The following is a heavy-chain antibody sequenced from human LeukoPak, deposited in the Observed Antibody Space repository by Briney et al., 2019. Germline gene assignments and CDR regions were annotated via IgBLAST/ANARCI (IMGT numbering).Heavy chain of an antibody. Sequence: ASVKVSCKASGYTFTSYYMHWVRQAPGQGLEWMGIINPSGGSTSYAQKFQGRVTMTRDTSTSTVYMELSSLRSEDTAVYYCARGGGSSSPYYYYGVDVWGQGTTVTVSS. V-gene: IGHV1-46*01. CDR2: INPSGGST. CDR3: ARGGGSSSPYYYYGVDV. D-gene: IGHD6-6*01. J-gene: IGHJ6*02. CDR1: GYTFTSYY.